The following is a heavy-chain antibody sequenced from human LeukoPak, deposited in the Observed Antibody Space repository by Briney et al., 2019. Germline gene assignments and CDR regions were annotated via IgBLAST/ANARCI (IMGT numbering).Heavy chain of an antibody. CDR2: IDWDDDK. V-gene: IGHV2-70*11. J-gene: IGHJ4*02. CDR3: ATNTIAAAGGEEFDY. Sequence: RVSGPTLVNPTQTLTLTCTFSGFSLSTSGMCVSWIRQPPGKALEWLARIDWDDDKYYSTSLKTRLTISKDTSKNQVVLTMTNMDPVDAATYYCATNTIAAAGGEEFDYWGQGTLVTVSS. D-gene: IGHD6-13*01. CDR1: GFSLSTSGMC.